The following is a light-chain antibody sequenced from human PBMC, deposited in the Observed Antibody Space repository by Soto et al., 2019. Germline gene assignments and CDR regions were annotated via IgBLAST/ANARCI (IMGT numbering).Light chain of an antibody. CDR1: QSLLPSNGYNY. J-gene: IGKJ1*01. V-gene: IGKV2-28*01. CDR2: LGS. CDR3: MQALQYPWT. Sequence: DIVMTQSPLSLRVTPVGPASISCRSTQSLLPSNGYNYLDWYQQKPGQSPQLLIYLGSNRATGVPDRFSGSGSGTDFTLKISRVEADDFGAYYCMQALQYPWTFGQGTKVDI.